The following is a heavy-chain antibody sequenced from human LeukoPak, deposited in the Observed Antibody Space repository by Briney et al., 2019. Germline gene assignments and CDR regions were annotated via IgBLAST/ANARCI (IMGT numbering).Heavy chain of an antibody. CDR2: IYPGDSDT. CDR3: ARCRGSGGSCYSAGYYFDY. CDR1: GYRFTSYW. V-gene: IGHV5-51*01. J-gene: IGHJ4*02. Sequence: GESLKISCKGSGYRFTSYWIGWVRQMPGKGLEWMGIIYPGDSDTRYSPSFQGQVTISADKSISTAYLQWSSLKASDTAMYYCARCRGSGGSCYSAGYYFDYWGQGTLVTVSS. D-gene: IGHD2-15*01.